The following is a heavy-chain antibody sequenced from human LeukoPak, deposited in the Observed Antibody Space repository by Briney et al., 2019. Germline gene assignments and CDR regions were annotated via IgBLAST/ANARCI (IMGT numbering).Heavy chain of an antibody. CDR3: ARGYCSGDCFTLFDY. CDR2: INPNSGGT. D-gene: IGHD2-21*02. J-gene: IGHJ4*02. Sequence: ASVKVSFKASGYMFTGYYMHWVRQAPGQGLEWMGWINPNSGGTNDAQKFQGRVTMTRDTSISTAYMELSSLRSDDTAVYYCARGYCSGDCFTLFDYWGQGTLVTVSS. V-gene: IGHV1-2*02. CDR1: GYMFTGYY.